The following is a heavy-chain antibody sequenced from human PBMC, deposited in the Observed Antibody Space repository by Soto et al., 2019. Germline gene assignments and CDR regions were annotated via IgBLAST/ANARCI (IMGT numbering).Heavy chain of an antibody. D-gene: IGHD6-13*01. Sequence: GGSLRLSCAASGFTFSDHFMDWVRQAPGKGLEWVGRITNKRNKYKTDYAASVKGRFTISRDDLKKSLYLQMNRLKTEDTAVYYCARAGFRSDTYSSTWIDYWGQGALVTVSS. V-gene: IGHV3-72*01. CDR1: GFTFSDHF. CDR2: ITNKRNKYKT. CDR3: ARAGFRSDTYSSTWIDY. J-gene: IGHJ4*02.